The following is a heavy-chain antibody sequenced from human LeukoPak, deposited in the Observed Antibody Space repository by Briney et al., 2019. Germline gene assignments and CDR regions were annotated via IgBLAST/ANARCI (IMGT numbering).Heavy chain of an antibody. J-gene: IGHJ4*02. CDR3: ARGTGIAVADKFDY. Sequence: SETLSLTCAVYGGSFTDYYWNWIRQPPGKGREWIGEINHSGSTNYNPSLKSRVTISVDTSKNQFSLKLSSVTAADTAAYYCARGTGIAVADKFDYWGQGTLVTVSS. CDR2: INHSGST. D-gene: IGHD6-19*01. CDR1: GGSFTDYY. V-gene: IGHV4-34*01.